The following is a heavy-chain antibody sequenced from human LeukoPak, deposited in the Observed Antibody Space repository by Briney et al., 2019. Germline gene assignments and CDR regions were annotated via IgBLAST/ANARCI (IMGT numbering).Heavy chain of an antibody. V-gene: IGHV4-34*01. D-gene: IGHD3-22*01. CDR2: INHSGST. CDR1: GGSFSGYY. Sequence: SETLSLTCAVYGGSFSGYYWSWIRQPPGRGLEWIGEINHSGSTNYNPSLKSRVTISVDTSKNQFSLKLSSVTAADTAVYFCASPRGDDSGGYYTWYFHHWGQGILVTVSS. CDR3: ASPRGDDSGGYYTWYFHH. J-gene: IGHJ1*01.